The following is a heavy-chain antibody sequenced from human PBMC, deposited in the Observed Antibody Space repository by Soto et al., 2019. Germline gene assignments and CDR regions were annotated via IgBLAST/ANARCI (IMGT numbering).Heavy chain of an antibody. CDR1: GGTFSSYA. CDR2: IIPISDTT. Sequence: QVPLVQSGAEVKKPGSSVKVSCKASGGTFSSYAISWVRQAPVKGLEWMGGIIPISDTTNYAQKFQGRVTITADGSTSTSYMELRSLSSEDTAVYYCARSQGSSTSLEIYYYYYSGMDVWGQGTTVTVSS. CDR3: ARSQGSSTSLEIYYYYYSGMDV. J-gene: IGHJ6*02. D-gene: IGHD2-2*01. V-gene: IGHV1-69*01.